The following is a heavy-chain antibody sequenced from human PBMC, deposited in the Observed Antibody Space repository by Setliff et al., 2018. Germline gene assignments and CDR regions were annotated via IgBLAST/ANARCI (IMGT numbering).Heavy chain of an antibody. D-gene: IGHD6-25*01. V-gene: IGHV4-30-4*08. CDR3: ARDLSGPTSTLFDY. CDR2: IYSSGST. Sequence: SGPTLVNPTQTLTLTCTFSGFSLSTSGVGVGWIRQPPGKGLEWIGYIYSSGSTYYNPSLKSRVTISVDTSKNQFSLKLSSVTAADTAVYYCARDLSGPTSTLFDYWGQGTLVTVSS. J-gene: IGHJ4*02. CDR1: GFSLSTSGVG.